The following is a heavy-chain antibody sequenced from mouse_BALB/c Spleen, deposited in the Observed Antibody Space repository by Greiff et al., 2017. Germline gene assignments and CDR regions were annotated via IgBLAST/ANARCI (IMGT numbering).Heavy chain of an antibody. CDR2: INSDGGST. CDR3: ARVRPYYYAMDY. Sequence: EVKLMESGGGLVQPGESLKLSCESTEYEFPSHDMSWVRKTPEKRLELVAAINSDGGSTYYPDTMERRFIISRDNTKKTLYLQMSSLRSEDTALYYCARVRPYYYAMDYWGQGTSVTVSS. CDR1: EYEFPSHD. J-gene: IGHJ4*01. D-gene: IGHD2-14*01. V-gene: IGHV5-2*01.